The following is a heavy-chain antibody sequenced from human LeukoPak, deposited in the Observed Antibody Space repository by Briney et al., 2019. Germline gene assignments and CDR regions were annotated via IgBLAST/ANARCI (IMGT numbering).Heavy chain of an antibody. CDR1: GYTFTTYG. CDR2: INPNSGGT. J-gene: IGHJ6*02. CDR3: ARGTTWLDWAPMDV. D-gene: IGHD3-9*01. V-gene: IGHV1-2*02. Sequence: ASVKVSCEASGYTFTTYGIGWVRQAPGQGLEWMGWINPNSGGTNYAQKFQGRVTMTRDTSISTAYMELSRLRSDDTAVYYCARGTTWLDWAPMDVWGQGTTVTVSS.